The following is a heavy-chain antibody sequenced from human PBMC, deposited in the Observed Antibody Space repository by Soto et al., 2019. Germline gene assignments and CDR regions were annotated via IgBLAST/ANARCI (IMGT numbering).Heavy chain of an antibody. CDR1: GFTFSSYA. J-gene: IGHJ4*02. Sequence: PGGSLRLSCVASGFTFSSYAMSWVREAPGKGLEWVSAISGSGGTTSYADSVKGRLTISRDNPKHTLYLQTTSLRAEDTSAYYCAKDLRSSVLWGQGTPVTVSS. D-gene: IGHD6-6*01. V-gene: IGHV3-23*01. CDR2: ISGSGGTT. CDR3: AKDLRSSVL.